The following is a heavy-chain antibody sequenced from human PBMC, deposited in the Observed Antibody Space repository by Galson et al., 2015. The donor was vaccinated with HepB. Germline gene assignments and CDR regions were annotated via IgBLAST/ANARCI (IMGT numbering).Heavy chain of an antibody. CDR2: ISYDGSNE. J-gene: IGHJ4*02. CDR3: AKGGRLLWFGRTGSGEPESFDS. CDR1: GFTFRSYA. Sequence: SLRLSCATSGFTFRSYAMHWVRQAPGKGLEWLAIISYDGSNEYFGDSVKGRFTISRDNSKNTVYLQMNSLRTEDTAVYYCAKGGRLLWFGRTGSGEPESFDSWGQGTLVTVSS. V-gene: IGHV3-30*18. D-gene: IGHD3-10*01.